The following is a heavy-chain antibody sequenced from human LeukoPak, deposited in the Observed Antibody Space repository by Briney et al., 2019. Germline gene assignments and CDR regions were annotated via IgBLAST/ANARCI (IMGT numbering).Heavy chain of an antibody. CDR2: IYYSGST. CDR1: GGSISSGGYY. D-gene: IGHD2-2*02. J-gene: IGHJ6*02. Sequence: PSETLSLTCTVSGGSISSGGYYWSWIRQHPGKGLEWIGYIYYSGSTYYNPSLKSRVTISVDTSKNQFSLKLSSVTAADTAVYYCARDGGGYCSSTSCYSYGMDVWGQGTTVTVSS. V-gene: IGHV4-31*03. CDR3: ARDGGGYCSSTSCYSYGMDV.